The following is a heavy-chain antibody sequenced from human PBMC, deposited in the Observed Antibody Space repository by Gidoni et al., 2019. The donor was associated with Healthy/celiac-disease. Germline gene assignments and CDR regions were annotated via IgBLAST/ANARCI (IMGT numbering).Heavy chain of an antibody. Sequence: QAPGQGLEWMGWINPNSGDTNYAQKFQGWVTMTRDTSISTAYMELSRLRSDDTAVYYCARDMTDAFDIWGQGTMVTVSS. V-gene: IGHV1-2*04. CDR2: INPNSGDT. J-gene: IGHJ3*02. CDR3: ARDMTDAFDI. D-gene: IGHD3-16*01.